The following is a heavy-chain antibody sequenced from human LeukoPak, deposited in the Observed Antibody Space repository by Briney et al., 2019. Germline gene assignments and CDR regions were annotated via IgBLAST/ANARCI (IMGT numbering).Heavy chain of an antibody. CDR3: AKDGRNYYDSSGHIY. D-gene: IGHD3-22*01. V-gene: IGHV3-30*02. J-gene: IGHJ4*02. Sequence: GGSLRLSCAASGFSFRSYGMHWVRQAPGKGLEWVTYTLSDGSFSYYADSVKGRFTISKDNSKNTLYLQMNSLRAEDTAVYYCAKDGRNYYDSSGHIYWGQGTLVTVSS. CDR1: GFSFRSYG. CDR2: TLSDGSFS.